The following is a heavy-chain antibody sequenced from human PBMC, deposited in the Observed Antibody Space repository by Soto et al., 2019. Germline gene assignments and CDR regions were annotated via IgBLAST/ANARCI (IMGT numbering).Heavy chain of an antibody. V-gene: IGHV4-31*03. CDR2: MNYGGIT. CDR1: GGSIRSDGYY. J-gene: IGHJ3*02. CDR3: ARDGLSGGDAFDI. D-gene: IGHD3-10*01. Sequence: VQLQESGPGLLKPSQTLSLTCTVSGGSIRSDGYYWSWIRQRPGKGLEWIGYMNYGGITYYNPSLKSRLTLSEDTSKNHFSLNLNSVTAADTAVYYCARDGLSGGDAFDIWGQGTMVVVSS.